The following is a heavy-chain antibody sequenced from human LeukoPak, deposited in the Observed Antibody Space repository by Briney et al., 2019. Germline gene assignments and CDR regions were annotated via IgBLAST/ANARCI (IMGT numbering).Heavy chain of an antibody. J-gene: IGHJ4*01. CDR3: AKEHSGPSLDY. CDR1: GFTFSSYG. D-gene: IGHD1-26*01. Sequence: GGSLRLSCAASGFTFSSYGMHWVRQAPGKGLEWVAFIRYDGSIKYYADSVKGRFTISRDNSRNTLYLQMYRVRAEDTAVYYCAKEHSGPSLDYWGQGTLVTVSS. V-gene: IGHV3-30*02. CDR2: IRYDGSIK.